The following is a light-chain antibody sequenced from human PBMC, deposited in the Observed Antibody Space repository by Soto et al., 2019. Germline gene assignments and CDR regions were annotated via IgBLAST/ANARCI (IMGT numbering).Light chain of an antibody. CDR1: QSVGKY. CDR2: DAS. V-gene: IGKV3-11*01. J-gene: IGKJ5*01. CDR3: QQYGYSPIT. Sequence: EIVITQSPATLSLSPGERAALSCRASQSVGKYLVWYQQKPGQAPRLLIYDASNRATGIPARFSGSGSGTDFTLTISSLETEDVAVYYCQQYGYSPITFGQGTRLEIK.